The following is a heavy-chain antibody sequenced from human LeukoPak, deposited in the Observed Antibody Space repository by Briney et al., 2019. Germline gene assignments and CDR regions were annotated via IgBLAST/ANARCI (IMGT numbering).Heavy chain of an antibody. D-gene: IGHD6-19*01. Sequence: SQTLSLTCTVSGDSTSSGTYYWSWIRQPPGKGLEWIGYIYYSGSTNYNPSLKSRVTISVNTSKNQFSLKLSSVTAADTAVYYCARRRVSSGWASDAFDIWGQGTMVTVSS. CDR2: IYYSGST. CDR1: GDSTSSGTYY. J-gene: IGHJ3*02. CDR3: ARRRVSSGWASDAFDI. V-gene: IGHV4-61*01.